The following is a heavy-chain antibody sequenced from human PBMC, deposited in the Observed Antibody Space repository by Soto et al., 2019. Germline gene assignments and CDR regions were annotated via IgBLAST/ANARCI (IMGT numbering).Heavy chain of an antibody. CDR1: GGSFSEYT. J-gene: IGHJ5*02. CDR3: ARGMIRGVNWFDP. Sequence: QMHQQQWGAGLLRPSETLSLTCAVYGGSFSEYTWNWIRQPPGKGLEWIGEIKDSGSTDYNPSLRGRVTISVDTSKNQFSLEVTSLTAADTAVYYCARGMIRGVNWFDPWGQGTLVTVSS. CDR2: IKDSGST. D-gene: IGHD3-10*01. V-gene: IGHV4-34*01.